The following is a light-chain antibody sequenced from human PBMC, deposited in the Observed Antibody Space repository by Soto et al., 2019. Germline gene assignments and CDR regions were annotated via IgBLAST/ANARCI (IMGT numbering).Light chain of an antibody. Sequence: EIVLTQSPGTLSLSSGERATLSCRASQSISSSYLAWYQQKPGQAPRPLIYGASSRATGIPDRFSGSGSGTDFTLTISRLEPEDFAVYYCQQYVSSPWTFGQGTRWIS. V-gene: IGKV3-20*01. CDR3: QQYVSSPWT. CDR1: QSISSSY. CDR2: GAS. J-gene: IGKJ1*01.